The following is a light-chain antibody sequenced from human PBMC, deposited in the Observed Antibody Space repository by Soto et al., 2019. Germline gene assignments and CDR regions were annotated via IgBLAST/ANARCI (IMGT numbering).Light chain of an antibody. CDR1: QSVGSN. CDR2: GAS. V-gene: IGKV3-15*01. J-gene: IGKJ4*01. CDR3: QQYNNWPPLT. Sequence: EVAMTQSPATLSVSPGERAILSCRASQSVGSNLAWYQQRVGQAPRLLIYGASTRATGIPARFSGSGSGTECTLTISSLQSEDFAVYYCQQYNNWPPLTFGGGTKVEIK.